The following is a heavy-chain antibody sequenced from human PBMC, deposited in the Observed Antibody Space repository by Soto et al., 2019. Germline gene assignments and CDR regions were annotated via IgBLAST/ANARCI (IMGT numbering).Heavy chain of an antibody. V-gene: IGHV4-31*03. Sequence: LSLTCPVSGGSISSGNYFWSWIRQHPGKGLEWIGYIYYSGSTYYNPSLKSRVTISVDTSKNQFSLKLSSVTAADTAVYYCARDQVAAAGTAFDIWGQGTMVTVSS. CDR2: IYYSGST. J-gene: IGHJ3*02. CDR1: GGSISSGNYF. CDR3: ARDQVAAAGTAFDI. D-gene: IGHD6-13*01.